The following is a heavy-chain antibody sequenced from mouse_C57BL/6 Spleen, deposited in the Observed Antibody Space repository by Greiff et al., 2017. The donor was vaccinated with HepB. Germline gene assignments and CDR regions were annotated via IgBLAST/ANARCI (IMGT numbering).Heavy chain of an antibody. CDR3: ASRLTTVVGTVDY. V-gene: IGHV14-2*01. J-gene: IGHJ2*01. Sequence: VQLQQSGAELVKPGASVKLSCTASGFNIKDYYMHWVKQRTEQGLEWIGRIDPEDGETKYAPKFQGKATITADTSSNTAYLQLSSLTSEDTAVYSCASRLTTVVGTVDYWGQGTTLTVSS. D-gene: IGHD1-1*01. CDR2: IDPEDGET. CDR1: GFNIKDYY.